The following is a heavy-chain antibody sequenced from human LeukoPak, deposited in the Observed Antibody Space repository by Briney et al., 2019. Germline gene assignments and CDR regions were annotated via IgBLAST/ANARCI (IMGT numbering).Heavy chain of an antibody. CDR1: GDSIRNNY. J-gene: IGHJ4*02. CDR2: IYSSGST. Sequence: SETLSLTCTVSGDSIRNNYWSWIRQPAGKGLEWIGRIYSSGSTNYNPSLKSRVTLSGDTSNNHLSLKLSSVTAADTALYYCARGGISTSLDYWGQGTLVTVSS. CDR3: ARGGISTSLDY. V-gene: IGHV4-4*07. D-gene: IGHD2-2*01.